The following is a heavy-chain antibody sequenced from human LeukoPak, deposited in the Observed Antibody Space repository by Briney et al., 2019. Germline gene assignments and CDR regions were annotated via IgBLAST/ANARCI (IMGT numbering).Heavy chain of an antibody. D-gene: IGHD5-12*01. CDR1: GGSISSYY. V-gene: IGHV4-4*08. Sequence: SETLSLTCTVSGGSISSYYWNWIRQPPGKALEWIGYIYTSRSTNYNPSLKSRVTMSLDTSKNQFSLKLSSVTAADTAVYYCARHVHRYSTNNWFDPWGQGTLVTVSS. CDR3: ARHVHRYSTNNWFDP. J-gene: IGHJ5*02. CDR2: IYTSRST.